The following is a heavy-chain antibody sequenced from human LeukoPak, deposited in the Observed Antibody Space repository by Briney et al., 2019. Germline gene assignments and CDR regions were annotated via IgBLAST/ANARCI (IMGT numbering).Heavy chain of an antibody. J-gene: IGHJ4*02. CDR2: IDHSGRT. V-gene: IGHV4-34*01. D-gene: IGHD6-13*01. Sequence: SETLSLTCAVYGGSVSDYYWSWIRQPPGKGLEWIGEIDHSGRTNSNPSLKSRVIVSVDMSKNQFSLKLTSVTAADTAVYYCARKSIVTAGRKPYDYWDQGTLVTVSS. CDR1: GGSVSDYY. CDR3: ARKSIVTAGRKPYDY.